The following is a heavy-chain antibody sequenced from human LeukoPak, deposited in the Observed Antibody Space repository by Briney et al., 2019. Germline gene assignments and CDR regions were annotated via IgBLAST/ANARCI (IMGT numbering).Heavy chain of an antibody. CDR1: GFTFSSYW. CDR2: TNTDGSST. J-gene: IGHJ4*02. CDR3: ARAEALLPHLY. V-gene: IGHV3-74*03. Sequence: PGGSLRLSCAASGFTFSSYWMHWVRQAPGKGLVWVSGTNTDGSSTMYADSVKGRFTIARDNAKNSLYLQMNSLRAEDTAVYYCARAEALLPHLYWGQGTLVTVSS. D-gene: IGHD2-15*01.